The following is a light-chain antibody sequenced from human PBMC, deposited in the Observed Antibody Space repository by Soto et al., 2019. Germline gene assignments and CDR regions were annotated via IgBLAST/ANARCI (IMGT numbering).Light chain of an antibody. V-gene: IGKV3D-20*02. Sequence: EIALTKSPGTLSLSPGERATLSCRAMESLSSSYWVGYQQKPGQAARLLIYDAANRATGIAARCSGSGSRTEFTLTSSSLEPDDFAVYYCQQGNNCSTFTFGGGTKVDIK. CDR3: QQGNNCSTFT. CDR1: ESLSSSY. CDR2: DAA. J-gene: IGKJ4*01.